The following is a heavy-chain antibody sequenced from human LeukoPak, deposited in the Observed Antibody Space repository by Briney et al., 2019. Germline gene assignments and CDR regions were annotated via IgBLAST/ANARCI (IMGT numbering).Heavy chain of an antibody. CDR3: ARDLGGYPFFMDV. V-gene: IGHV4-39*07. D-gene: IGHD2-15*01. J-gene: IGHJ6*03. Sequence: KASETLSLTCTVSGGSISSSSYYWGWIRQPPGKGLEWIGSIYYSGSTYYNPSLKSRVSISGDTSGKQFSLNLTSVTAADTAVYFCARDLGGYPFFMDVWGRGTTVIVSS. CDR2: IYYSGST. CDR1: GGSISSSSYY.